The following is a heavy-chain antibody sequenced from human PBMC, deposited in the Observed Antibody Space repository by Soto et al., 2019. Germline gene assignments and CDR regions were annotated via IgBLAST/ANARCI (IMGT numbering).Heavy chain of an antibody. CDR3: ARGYGSGSYYYYYYGMDV. D-gene: IGHD3-10*01. Sequence: SETLSLTCAVYGGSFSGYYWSWIRQPPGKGLEWIGEINHSGSTNYNPSLKSRVTISVDTSKNQFPLKLSSVTAADTAVYYCARGYGSGSYYYYYYGMDVWGQGTTVT. CDR2: INHSGST. CDR1: GGSFSGYY. V-gene: IGHV4-34*01. J-gene: IGHJ6*02.